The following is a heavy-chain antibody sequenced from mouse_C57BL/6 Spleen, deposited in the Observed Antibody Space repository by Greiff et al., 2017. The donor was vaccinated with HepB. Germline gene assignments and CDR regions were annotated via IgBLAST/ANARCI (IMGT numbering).Heavy chain of an antibody. D-gene: IGHD2-1*01. V-gene: IGHV3-8*01. Sequence: EVQLQQSGPGLAKPSQTLSLTCSVTGYSITSDYWNWIRKFPGNKLEYMGYISYSGSTYYNPSLKSRISITRDTSKNQYYLQLNSVTTEDTATYYCARMAYGNYPYYYAMDYWGQGTSVTVSS. CDR3: ARMAYGNYPYYYAMDY. J-gene: IGHJ4*01. CDR2: ISYSGST. CDR1: GYSITSDY.